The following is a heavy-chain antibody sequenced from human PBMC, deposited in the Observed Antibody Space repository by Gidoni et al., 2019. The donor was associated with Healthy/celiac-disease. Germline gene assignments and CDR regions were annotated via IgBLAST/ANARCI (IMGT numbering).Heavy chain of an antibody. V-gene: IGHV3-30-3*01. J-gene: IGHJ6*02. CDR3: ARGSSSRWKGNNYYYYGMDV. CDR2: ISYDGSNK. Sequence: QVQLVEPGGGVVQPGRSLRLACAAPRFASGSYSMRWGRHAPGKGLGWVAVISYDGSNKAYTYSVRGRFTSSRDNSKNTMYLQMNSLRSEDTAVYYCARGSSSRWKGNNYYYYGMDVWGQGTTVTVSS. D-gene: IGHD3-10*01. CDR1: RFASGSYS.